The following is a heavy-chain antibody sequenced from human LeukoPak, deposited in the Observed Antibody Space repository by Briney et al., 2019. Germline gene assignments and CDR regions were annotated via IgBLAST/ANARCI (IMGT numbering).Heavy chain of an antibody. J-gene: IGHJ5*02. V-gene: IGHV3-48*01. CDR2: IDLTSTTK. CDR3: ARGPPLFDP. Sequence: GGSLRLSCTASGFTFSDYTMNWVRQAPGKGLEWLSYIDLTSTTKYYADSVKGRFTISRDNAKNSLYLQMNGLRAEDTAIYYCARGPPLFDPWGQGTLVTVSS. CDR1: GFTFSDYT.